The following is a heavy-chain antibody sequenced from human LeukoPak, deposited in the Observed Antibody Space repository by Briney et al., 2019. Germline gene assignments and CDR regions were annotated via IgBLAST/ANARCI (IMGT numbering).Heavy chain of an antibody. D-gene: IGHD1-26*01. J-gene: IGHJ4*02. Sequence: SGGSLRLSCAASGFTFSSYAMSWVRQAPGKGLEWVSSISGSDGTTYYADSVKGRFTISRDNSKYTLSLQMNSLRDDDTAVYYCASHIGSGSYYFDYWGQGTLVTVSS. CDR1: GFTFSSYA. V-gene: IGHV3-23*01. CDR2: ISGSDGTT. CDR3: ASHIGSGSYYFDY.